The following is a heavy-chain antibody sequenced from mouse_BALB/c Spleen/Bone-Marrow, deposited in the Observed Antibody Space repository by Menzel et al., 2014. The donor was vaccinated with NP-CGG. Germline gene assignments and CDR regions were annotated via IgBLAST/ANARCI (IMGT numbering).Heavy chain of an antibody. CDR2: IYPGDGDT. J-gene: IGHJ2*01. Sequence: QVHVKQSGAELVRPGSSVKISCKASGYAFSSXWXNWVXQRPXXGLEWIXQIYPGDGDTNYNGKFKGKATLTADKSSSTAYMQLSSLTSGDSAVYFCARQYGNYFDYWGQGTTLTVSS. CDR1: GYAFSSXW. V-gene: IGHV1-80*01. D-gene: IGHD2-10*02. CDR3: ARQYGNYFDY.